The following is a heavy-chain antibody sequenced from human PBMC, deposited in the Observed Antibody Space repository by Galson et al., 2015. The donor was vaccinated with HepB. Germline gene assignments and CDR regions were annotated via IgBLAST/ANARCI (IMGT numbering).Heavy chain of an antibody. J-gene: IGHJ4*02. CDR1: GFTFSSYA. CDR3: AKPPRYCSGGSCRFDY. D-gene: IGHD2-15*01. V-gene: IGHV3-23*01. CDR2: LSASGDST. Sequence: SLRLSCAASGFTFSSYAMNWVRQAPGKGLEWVSTLSASGDSTYYADSVKGRFTISRDNSKNTLYLQMNSLRAEDTAVYYCAKPPRYCSGGSCRFDYWGQGTLVTVSS.